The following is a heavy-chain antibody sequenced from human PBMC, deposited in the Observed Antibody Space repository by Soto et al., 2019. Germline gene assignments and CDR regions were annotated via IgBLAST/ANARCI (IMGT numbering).Heavy chain of an antibody. V-gene: IGHV3-23*01. CDR1: GFTFGHFV. CDR2: ITETGGDT. J-gene: IGHJ6*02. Sequence: GGSLRLSCAASGFTFGHFVMRWARQTPGKGLEWVSTITETGGDTYYTDSVKGRFTISRDNSKNTLYLQMTSLRAEDTALYYCTKASSHRNHTVVWDPGTTVTVSS. D-gene: IGHD4-17*01. CDR3: TKASSHRNHTVV.